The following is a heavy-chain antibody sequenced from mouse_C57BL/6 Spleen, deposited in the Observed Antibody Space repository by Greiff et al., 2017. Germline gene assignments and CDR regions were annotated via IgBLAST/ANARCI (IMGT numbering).Heavy chain of an antibody. V-gene: IGHV2-2*01. D-gene: IGHD1-1*01. CDR3: ARNAVVARYYFDY. CDR1: GFSLTSYG. J-gene: IGHJ2*01. CDR2: IWSGGST. Sequence: VQLQQSGPGLVQPSQSLSITCTVSGFSLTSYGVHWVRQSPGKGLEWLGVIWSGGSTDYNAAFISRLSISKDNSKSQVFFKMNSLQADDTAIYYCARNAVVARYYFDYWGQGTTLTVSS.